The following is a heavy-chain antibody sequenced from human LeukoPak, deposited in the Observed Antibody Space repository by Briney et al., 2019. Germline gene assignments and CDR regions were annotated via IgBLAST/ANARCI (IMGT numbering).Heavy chain of an antibody. J-gene: IGHJ5*02. CDR2: INHSGST. D-gene: IGHD6-19*01. Sequence: SETLSLTCAVYGGSFSGYYWSWLRQPPGKGLEWIGEINHSGSTNYNPSLKSRVTISVDTSKNQFSLKLSSVTAADTAVYYCARALPGRQWLVRTQYNWFDPWGQGTLVTVSS. CDR3: ARALPGRQWLVRTQYNWFDP. CDR1: GGSFSGYY. V-gene: IGHV4-34*01.